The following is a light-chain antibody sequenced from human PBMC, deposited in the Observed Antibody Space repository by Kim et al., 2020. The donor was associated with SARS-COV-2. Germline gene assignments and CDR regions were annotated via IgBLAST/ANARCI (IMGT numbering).Light chain of an antibody. J-gene: IGKJ2*01. Sequence: EIVLTQSPATLSLSPGERATLSCRASQSVSTYLVWYQQKPGQAPRLLIYGASNRVPGIPARFSGSGSGTDFTLTISSLEPEDFAVYYCQQRRDWPRAFGQGTKLEI. CDR3: QQRRDWPRA. V-gene: IGKV3-11*01. CDR2: GAS. CDR1: QSVSTY.